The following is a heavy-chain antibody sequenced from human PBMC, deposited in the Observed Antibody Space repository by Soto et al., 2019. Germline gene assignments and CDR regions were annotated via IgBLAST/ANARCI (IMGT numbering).Heavy chain of an antibody. CDR2: MNPFSGNA. CDR3: TRGQGNH. CDR1: GYTFTSYD. Sequence: QVQLVQSGAEVKKPGASVRVSCKASGYTFTSYDIYWVRQATGQGLEWMGWMNPFSGNAVYTQKFQDRVTMTRDTSINTAYMEMSGLRSEATAVYYCTRGQGNHWCQGSLVPVSS. J-gene: IGHJ4*02. V-gene: IGHV1-8*01.